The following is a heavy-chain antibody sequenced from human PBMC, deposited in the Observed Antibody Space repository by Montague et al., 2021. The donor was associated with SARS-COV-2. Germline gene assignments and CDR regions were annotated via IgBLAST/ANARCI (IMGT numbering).Heavy chain of an antibody. CDR2: IWYDGSNE. V-gene: IGHV3-33*01. D-gene: IGHD1-26*01. CDR3: ARGSVGGYYFDY. Sequence: SLSLSFSASGFLFSSYGMHWVRQAPGKGLEWAAHIWYDGSNENYVDSVKGRFTISRDNFKNTLYLQMNSLRAEDTAIYYCARGSVGGYYFDYWGQGTLVIGSS. J-gene: IGHJ4*02. CDR1: GFLFSSYG.